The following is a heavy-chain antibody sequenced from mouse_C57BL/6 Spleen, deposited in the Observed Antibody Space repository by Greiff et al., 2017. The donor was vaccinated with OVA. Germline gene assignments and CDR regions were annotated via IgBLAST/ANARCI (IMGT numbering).Heavy chain of an antibody. CDR3: ARDYYGNWYFDV. V-gene: IGHV1-64*01. Sequence: VQLQQPGAELVKPGASVKLSCKASGYTFTSYWMHWVKQRPGQGLEWIGMIHPNSGSTNYNEKFKSEATLTVDKSSSTAYMQLSSLTSEDSAVYYCARDYYGNWYFDVWGTGTTVTVSS. CDR2: IHPNSGST. CDR1: GYTFTSYW. D-gene: IGHD2-1*01. J-gene: IGHJ1*03.